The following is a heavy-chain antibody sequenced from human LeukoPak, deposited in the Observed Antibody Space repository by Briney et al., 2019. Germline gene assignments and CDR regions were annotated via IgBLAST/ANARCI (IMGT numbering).Heavy chain of an antibody. CDR2: IYPNSGGT. CDR1: GYIFTGYH. V-gene: IGHV1-2*02. Sequence: ASVRVSCKASGYIFTGYHIHWVRQAPGQGVEWMGWIYPNSGGTNYAQKFQGRVTMTRDTSITTVYMELSRLTSDDTAVYYCARVAVEMASWLYPWGQGTLVTVSS. D-gene: IGHD5-24*01. J-gene: IGHJ5*02. CDR3: ARVAVEMASWLYP.